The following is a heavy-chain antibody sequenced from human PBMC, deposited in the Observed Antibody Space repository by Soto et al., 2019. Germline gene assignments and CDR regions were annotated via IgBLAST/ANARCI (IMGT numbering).Heavy chain of an antibody. J-gene: IGHJ5*02. Sequence: TLSLTCTVSVHNISSGGYYWSWILQSPGKGLEWIGYIFYSGYNYYNPSLKSRLSMSVDTSKNQFSLRLTSVTAADTAVYFCARLNPIVVVPTPMGWFDPWGQGTLGTVS. CDR3: ARLNPIVVVPTPMGWFDP. V-gene: IGHV4-31*03. CDR2: IFYSGYN. D-gene: IGHD2-2*01. CDR1: VHNISSGGYY.